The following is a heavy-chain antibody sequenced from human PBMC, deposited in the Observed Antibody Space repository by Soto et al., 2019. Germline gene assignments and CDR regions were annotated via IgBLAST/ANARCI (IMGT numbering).Heavy chain of an antibody. CDR3: ARDNTIFGVVIGPAPHYFDY. CDR2: INPNSGGT. J-gene: IGHJ4*02. Sequence: ASVKVSCKASGYTFTGYYMHWVRQAPGQGLEWMGWINPNSGGTNYAQKFQGRVTMTRDTSISTAYMELSRLRSDDTAVYYCARDNTIFGVVIGPAPHYFDYWGQGTLVTVSS. V-gene: IGHV1-2*02. CDR1: GYTFTGYY. D-gene: IGHD3-3*01.